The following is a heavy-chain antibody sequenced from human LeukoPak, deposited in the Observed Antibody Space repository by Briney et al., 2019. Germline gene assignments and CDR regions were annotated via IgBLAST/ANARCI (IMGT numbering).Heavy chain of an antibody. CDR3: ARDRGYSSSYFDY. V-gene: IGHV3-48*03. D-gene: IGHD6-19*01. J-gene: IGHJ4*02. Sequence: GGSLRLSCAASGFTFSSYEMNWVRQAPGKGLEWVSYISSSGSTIYYADSVKGRFTISRDNVKNLLYLQMNSLRAEDTAVYYCARDRGYSSSYFDYWGQGTLVTVSS. CDR1: GFTFSSYE. CDR2: ISSSGSTI.